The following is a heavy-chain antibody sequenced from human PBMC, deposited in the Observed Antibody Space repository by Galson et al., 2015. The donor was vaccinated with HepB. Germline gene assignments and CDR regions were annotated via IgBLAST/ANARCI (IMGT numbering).Heavy chain of an antibody. D-gene: IGHD2-2*01. CDR1: GGTFSKYG. CDR2: IIPMLGTE. Sequence: SVKVSCKASGGTFSKYGVTWVRQTRGQGLEWMGGIIPMLGTENYAQKFQGRVTITADESTSTAYMELSSLRSEDTAVYYCARATVVVPAVNYYYYGMDVWGQGTTVTVSS. V-gene: IGHV1-69*13. CDR3: ARATVVVPAVNYYYYGMDV. J-gene: IGHJ6*02.